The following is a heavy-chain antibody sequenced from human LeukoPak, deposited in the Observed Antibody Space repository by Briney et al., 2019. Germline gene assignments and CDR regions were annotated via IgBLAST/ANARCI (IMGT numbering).Heavy chain of an antibody. V-gene: IGHV4-61*01. D-gene: IGHD3-3*01. Sequence: PSETLSLTCTVSGDAITSDKYYWGWIRQPPGKGLEWIGYIYYSGSTNYNPSLKSRVTISVDTSKNQFSLKLSSVTAADTAVYYCARGGPEDDFWSGYQGIVAWFDPWGQGTLVTVSS. CDR2: IYYSGST. CDR3: ARGGPEDDFWSGYQGIVAWFDP. CDR1: GDAITSDKYY. J-gene: IGHJ5*02.